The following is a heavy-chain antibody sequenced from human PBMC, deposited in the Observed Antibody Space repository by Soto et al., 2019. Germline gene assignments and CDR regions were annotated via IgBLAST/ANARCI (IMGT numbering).Heavy chain of an antibody. J-gene: IGHJ6*02. V-gene: IGHV3-33*05. CDR3: ANTNYDFWGMDV. CDR1: GFTFSTSD. Sequence: GSLRLSCVVSGFTFSTSDLQCVRQAPGKGLEWLAAISSDGDSEFYADFVKGRFTVSRDNSKNTLYLQMNSLRAEDTAMYYCANTNYDFWGMDVWGQGTTVTVSS. D-gene: IGHD3-3*01. CDR2: ISSDGDSE.